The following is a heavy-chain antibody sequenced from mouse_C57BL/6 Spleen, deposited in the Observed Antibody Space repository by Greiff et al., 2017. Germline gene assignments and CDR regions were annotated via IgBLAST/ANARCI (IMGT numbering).Heavy chain of an antibody. J-gene: IGHJ4*01. CDR3: ARRIYYDYDVFYAMDY. Sequence: VQLQQSGPELVKPGASVKMSCKASGYTFTDYNMHWVKQSHGKSLEWIGYINPNNGGTSYNQKFKGKATLTVNKSSSTAYMELRSLTSEDSAVYYCARRIYYDYDVFYAMDYWGQGTSVTVSS. V-gene: IGHV1-22*01. CDR2: INPNNGGT. CDR1: GYTFTDYN. D-gene: IGHD2-4*01.